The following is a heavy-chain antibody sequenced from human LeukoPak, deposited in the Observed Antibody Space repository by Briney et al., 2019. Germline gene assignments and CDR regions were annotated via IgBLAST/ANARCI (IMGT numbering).Heavy chain of an antibody. D-gene: IGHD3-22*01. CDR1: GFTFSSYW. CDR3: ARGQRGYYYGGAFDI. V-gene: IGHV3-7*01. CDR2: IKQDGSEK. Sequence: GGSLRLSCAASGFTFSSYWMSWVRQAPGKGLEWVANIKQDGSEKYYVDSVKGRFTISRDNAKNSLYLQMNSLRAEDTAVYYCARGQRGYYYGGAFDIWGQGTMVTVSS. J-gene: IGHJ3*02.